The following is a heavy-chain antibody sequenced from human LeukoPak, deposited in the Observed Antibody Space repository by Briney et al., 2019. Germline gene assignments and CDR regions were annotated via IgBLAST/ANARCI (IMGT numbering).Heavy chain of an antibody. V-gene: IGHV3-23*01. CDR3: AKDFSGSWQFDP. CDR1: GFTFSSYA. D-gene: IGHD6-13*01. J-gene: IGHJ5*02. Sequence: GGSLRLSCAASGFTFSSYAMSWVRQAPGKGLEWVSSITESGAYTYYADSVKGRFTNSRDNSKNTLYLHMNSLKVEDTAVFYCAKDFSGSWQFDPWGQGTLATVSS. CDR2: ITESGAYT.